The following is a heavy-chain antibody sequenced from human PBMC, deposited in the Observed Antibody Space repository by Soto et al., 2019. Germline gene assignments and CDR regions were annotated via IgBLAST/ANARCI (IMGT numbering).Heavy chain of an antibody. CDR1: GYTFTSYA. D-gene: IGHD5-18*01. CDR3: ARDGFYAGWGRYSYGYSPPRYYDMAV. CDR2: INAGNGNR. J-gene: IGHJ6*02. V-gene: IGHV1-3*01. Sequence: ASVKVSCKASGYTFTSYAMHWVRQAPGXRLEWMGWINAGNGNRKYSQKFQGRVTITRDTSANTVFMELRSLKSDDTAIYYCARDGFYAGWGRYSYGYSPPRYYDMAVWGQGTTLTVSS.